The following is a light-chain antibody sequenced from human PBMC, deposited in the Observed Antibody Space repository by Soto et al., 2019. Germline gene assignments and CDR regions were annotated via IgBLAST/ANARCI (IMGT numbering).Light chain of an antibody. V-gene: IGKV3-20*01. CDR1: QSVSSSY. CDR2: GAS. CDR3: QQYGSSLLFT. J-gene: IGKJ3*01. Sequence: EIVLTQSPGTLSLSPGERATLSCRASQSVSSSYLAWYQQKPGQAPRLLIYGASGRATGIPDRFSGSGSGTDFTLTISRLEPEDFALYYCQQYGSSLLFTFGPGTKVDIK.